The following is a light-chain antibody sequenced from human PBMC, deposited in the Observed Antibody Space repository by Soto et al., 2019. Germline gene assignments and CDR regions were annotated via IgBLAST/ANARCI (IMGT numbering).Light chain of an antibody. Sequence: EIVLTQSPGTLSLSPGERATLSCRASQSVSSSYLAWYQQKPGQAPRLLISGASSRAPGIPDTFIGSASGTDFTLTISRLEPEDFAVYYCHQYVSSPLTFGGGTKVEIK. V-gene: IGKV3-20*01. CDR3: HQYVSSPLT. CDR1: QSVSSSY. J-gene: IGKJ4*01. CDR2: GAS.